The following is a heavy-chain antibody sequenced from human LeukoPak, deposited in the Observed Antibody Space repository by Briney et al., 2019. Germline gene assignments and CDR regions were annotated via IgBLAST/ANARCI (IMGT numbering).Heavy chain of an antibody. Sequence: GGSLRLSCAAAGFTFSSYAMSWVRQAPGKGLEWVSAISGSGGSTYYADSVKGRFTISRDNSKNTLYLQMNSLRAEDTAVYYCARDRRNWGHWYFDLWGRGTLVTVSS. V-gene: IGHV3-23*01. CDR1: GFTFSSYA. CDR3: ARDRRNWGHWYFDL. CDR2: ISGSGGST. J-gene: IGHJ2*01. D-gene: IGHD7-27*01.